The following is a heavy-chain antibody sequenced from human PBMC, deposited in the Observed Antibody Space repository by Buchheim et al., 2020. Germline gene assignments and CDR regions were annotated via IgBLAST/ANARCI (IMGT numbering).Heavy chain of an antibody. D-gene: IGHD6-19*01. V-gene: IGHV3-7*01. J-gene: IGHJ4*02. CDR3: ARVRGGWSFAY. Sequence: EVQLVESGGGLVQPGGSLRLSCAASGFTFTTYWMSWVRQAPGKGLEWVANIKQDGSEKHYVDSVKGRFTISRDNAKNSLYLQMNSLIAEDTAVYYCARVRGGWSFAYWGQGTL. CDR1: GFTFTTYW. CDR2: IKQDGSEK.